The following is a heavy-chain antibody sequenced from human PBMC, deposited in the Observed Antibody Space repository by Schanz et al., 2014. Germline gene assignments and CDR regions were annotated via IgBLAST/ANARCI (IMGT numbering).Heavy chain of an antibody. V-gene: IGHV3-23*01. CDR2: ISSGGGST. J-gene: IGHJ5*02. CDR1: GFSFTTYA. D-gene: IGHD1-1*01. CDR3: ARGRVLES. Sequence: EVQLLESGGGLVQPGGSLRLSCASSGFSFTTYAMSWVRQAPGKGLEWVSSISSGGGSTYYADSVKGRFTISRDNSKNTLYLQMNSLRAEDTAVYYCARGRVLESWGQGTLVTVSS.